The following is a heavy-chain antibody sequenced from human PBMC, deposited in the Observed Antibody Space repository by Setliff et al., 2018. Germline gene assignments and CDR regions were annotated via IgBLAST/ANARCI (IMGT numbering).Heavy chain of an antibody. V-gene: IGHV4-34*01. J-gene: IGHJ3*01. D-gene: IGHD2-15*01. Sequence: PSETLSLTCTVYGGSFTNYYWGWIRQSPGKGLEWIGEINHSGSTYYNPSLKSRVAMSVDTSKKQFSLSLSAVTAADTAKYYCARAPLDYSSRAFDFWGQGTMVTVSS. CDR3: ARAPLDYSSRAFDF. CDR2: INHSGST. CDR1: GGSFTNYY.